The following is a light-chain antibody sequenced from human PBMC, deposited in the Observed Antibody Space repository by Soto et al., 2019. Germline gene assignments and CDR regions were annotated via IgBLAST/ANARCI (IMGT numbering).Light chain of an antibody. J-gene: IGLJ1*01. CDR3: SSFVSSNIFV. V-gene: IGLV2-8*01. Sequence: QSALTQPPSASGSPGQSVTISCTGTRSDVGRYNYVSWYQLHPGKVPKLLIYEVTKRPSGIPDRFSGSKSGNTASLTVSGLQAEDEADYYCSSFVSSNIFVFGSGTQGTVL. CDR2: EVT. CDR1: RSDVGRYNY.